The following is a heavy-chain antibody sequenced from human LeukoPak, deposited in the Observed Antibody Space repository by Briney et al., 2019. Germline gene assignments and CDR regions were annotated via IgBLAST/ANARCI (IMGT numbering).Heavy chain of an antibody. CDR2: IKQDGSDK. CDR1: GFSFSTYW. CDR3: AKDYIVDGSNSRIFFDS. V-gene: IGHV3-7*01. D-gene: IGHD5-24*01. Sequence: GGSLRLSCAGAGFSFSTYWMNWVRQAPGMGLEWVASIKQDGSDKYYVDSVKGRFTISRDNAKNSLSLQMSSLRAEDTAVYYCAKDYIVDGSNSRIFFDSWGQGTLVTVSS. J-gene: IGHJ4*02.